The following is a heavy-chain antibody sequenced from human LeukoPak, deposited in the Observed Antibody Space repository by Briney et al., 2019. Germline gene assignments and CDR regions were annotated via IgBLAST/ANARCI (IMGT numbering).Heavy chain of an antibody. J-gene: IGHJ4*02. CDR3: ARDSGSGWYNPFDY. CDR1: GYTLTGYY. CDR2: ISAYNGNT. Sequence: ASVKVSCTAYGYTLTGYYMDWVRDAPGQGLVWIGLISAYNGNTNYAQKLQGRVTMTTDTSTSTAYMELRSLRSDDTAVYYCARDSGSGWYNPFDYWGQGTLVTVSS. D-gene: IGHD6-19*01. V-gene: IGHV1-18*04.